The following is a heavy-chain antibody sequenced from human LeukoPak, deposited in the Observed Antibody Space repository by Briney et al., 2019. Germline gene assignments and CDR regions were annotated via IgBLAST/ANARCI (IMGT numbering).Heavy chain of an antibody. CDR3: ARDVFSGGYDY. CDR1: GGSISSYY. D-gene: IGHD5-18*01. CDR2: IYYSGST. Sequence: PSETLSLTCTVSGGSISSYYWSWIRQPPGKGLEWIGYIYYSGSTNYNPSLKSRVTISVDTSKNQFSLKLSSVTAADTAAYYCARDVFSGGYDYWGQGTLVTVSS. V-gene: IGHV4-59*01. J-gene: IGHJ4*02.